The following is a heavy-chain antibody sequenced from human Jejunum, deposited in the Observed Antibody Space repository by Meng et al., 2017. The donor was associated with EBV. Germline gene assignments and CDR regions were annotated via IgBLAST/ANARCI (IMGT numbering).Heavy chain of an antibody. V-gene: IGHV3-30*03. Sequence: HGKLVEVGGGVVQDVRCLCLSCAASGSTFSYDAKNWVRQAQGKGLEWVALISYDGSDEYYADSVKGRFTISRDSSESTLYLQMNNLRAEDTAIYYCARERRGYYAEHWGQGTLVTVSS. D-gene: IGHD6-25*01. CDR3: ARERRGYYAEH. J-gene: IGHJ1*01. CDR1: GSTFSYDA. CDR2: ISYDGSDE.